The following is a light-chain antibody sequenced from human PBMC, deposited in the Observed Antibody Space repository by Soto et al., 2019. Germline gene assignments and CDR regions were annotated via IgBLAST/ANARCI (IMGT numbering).Light chain of an antibody. V-gene: IGKV3-15*01. Sequence: EIVMTQSPATLSLSPGERASLSSRASQSVGTNLAWYQQKPGQAPRLLIYGASTRATGVPARISGSGSGTEFTLTISSLQSEDFAVYYCQQYDTWPPAWTFGQGTKVEIK. CDR1: QSVGTN. J-gene: IGKJ1*01. CDR2: GAS. CDR3: QQYDTWPPAWT.